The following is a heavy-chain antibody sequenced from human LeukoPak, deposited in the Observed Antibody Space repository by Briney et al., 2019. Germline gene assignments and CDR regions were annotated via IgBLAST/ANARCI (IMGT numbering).Heavy chain of an antibody. CDR2: IYPSGST. J-gene: IGHJ4*02. CDR1: GASISSSSYY. Sequence: SETLSLTCTVSGASISSSSYYRGWIRQPAGKGLEWIGQIYPSGSTNYNPSLKSRVTISVDTSKKQVSLKLRSVTAADTAVYYCARHAEYSSTDDVGGYVDYWGQGTLVTVSS. D-gene: IGHD6-6*01. CDR3: ARHAEYSSTDDVGGYVDY. V-gene: IGHV4-61*09.